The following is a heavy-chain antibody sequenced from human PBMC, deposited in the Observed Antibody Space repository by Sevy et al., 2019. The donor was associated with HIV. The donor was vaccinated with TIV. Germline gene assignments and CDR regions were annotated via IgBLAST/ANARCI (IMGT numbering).Heavy chain of an antibody. CDR3: AKDVYYYDSSGYYYGGMDV. CDR2: ISYDGSNK. V-gene: IGHV3-30*18. D-gene: IGHD3-22*01. CDR1: GFTFSSYG. Sequence: GGSLRLSCAASGFTFSSYGMHWVRQAPGKGLEWVAVISYDGSNKYYADSVKGRFTISRDNSKNTLYLQMNSLRAEDTAVYYCAKDVYYYDSSGYYYGGMDVWGQGTTVTVSS. J-gene: IGHJ6*02.